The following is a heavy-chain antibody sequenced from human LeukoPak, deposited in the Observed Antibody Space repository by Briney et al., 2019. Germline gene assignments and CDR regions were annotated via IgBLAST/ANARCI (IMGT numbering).Heavy chain of an antibody. CDR1: GYTFTGYH. J-gene: IGHJ4*02. D-gene: IGHD6-13*01. CDR2: INPYSGDT. V-gene: IGHV1-2*06. Sequence: GASVKVSCKASGYTFTGYHIHWVRQAPGQGLEWMGRINPYSGDTNFAQKFQGRVTMTRDTSITPAYMDLSSLTPDDTAVYFCARDQGSLTRSWYTGYWGQGTQVTASS. CDR3: ARDQGSLTRSWYTGY.